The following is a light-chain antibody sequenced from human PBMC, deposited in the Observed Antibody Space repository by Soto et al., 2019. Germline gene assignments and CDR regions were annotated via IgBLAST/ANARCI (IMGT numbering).Light chain of an antibody. J-gene: IGLJ3*02. Sequence: QSALTQPASVSGSPGQSITISCTGTSSDVGGYNYVSWHQQHPGKAPKLMIYEVSNRPSGVSNRFSGSKSGNTASLTISGLQAEDEADYYCSSYTSSSINWVFGGGTQLTVL. CDR3: SSYTSSSINWV. V-gene: IGLV2-14*01. CDR2: EVS. CDR1: SSDVGGYNY.